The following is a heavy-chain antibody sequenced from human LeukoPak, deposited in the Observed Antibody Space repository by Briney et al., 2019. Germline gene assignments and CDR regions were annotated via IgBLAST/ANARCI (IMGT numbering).Heavy chain of an antibody. V-gene: IGHV3-11*06. Sequence: GGSLRLSCTASGFVFSDYYMTWIRQTPGTGLEWLSYISTTSAYTNYADSVRGRFTISRDNAKNSLYLQMNSLRAEDTAVYYCARASRQCVRYFDYWGEGTVVTVSS. CDR2: ISTTSAYT. J-gene: IGHJ4*02. CDR3: ARASRQCVRYFDY. D-gene: IGHD3-10*02. CDR1: GFVFSDYY.